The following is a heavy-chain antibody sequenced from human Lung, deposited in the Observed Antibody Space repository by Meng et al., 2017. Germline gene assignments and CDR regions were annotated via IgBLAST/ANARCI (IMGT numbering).Heavy chain of an antibody. Sequence: QGRLQQWGEGLLKPSETLSLPCVVSGGSFSDYYWSWIRQPPGKGLEWIGEINHSGSTNYNPSLESRATISVDTSQNNLSLKLSSVTAADSAVYYCARGPTTMAHDFDYWGQGTLVTVSS. CDR3: ARGPTTMAHDFDY. CDR1: GGSFSDYY. V-gene: IGHV4-34*01. D-gene: IGHD4-11*01. J-gene: IGHJ4*02. CDR2: INHSGST.